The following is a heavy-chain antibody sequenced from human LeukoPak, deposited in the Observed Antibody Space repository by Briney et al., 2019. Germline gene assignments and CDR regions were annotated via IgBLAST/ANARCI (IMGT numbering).Heavy chain of an antibody. CDR2: ISVSGDYI. V-gene: IGHV3-23*01. D-gene: IGHD6-19*01. Sequence: GGSLRLSCAASGFTFNNFAMSWVRQAPGKGLEWVSSISVSGDYIYYADSVTGRFTISRDNSKNTLYLQMNSLRAEDTAVYLCAKGVYTSTGYSRFEYWGQGTLVTVSS. CDR3: AKGVYTSTGYSRFEY. CDR1: GFTFNNFA. J-gene: IGHJ4*02.